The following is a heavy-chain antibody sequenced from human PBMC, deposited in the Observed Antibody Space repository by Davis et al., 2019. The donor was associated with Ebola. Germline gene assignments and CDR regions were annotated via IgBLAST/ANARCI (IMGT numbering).Heavy chain of an antibody. CDR1: GFTFSSYS. CDR2: ISSSSSYI. J-gene: IGHJ4*02. V-gene: IGHV3-21*01. D-gene: IGHD6-13*01. CDR3: ARDRGMIAAAGTVDY. Sequence: GESLKISCAASGFTFSSYSMNWVRQAPGKGLEWVSSISSSSSYIYYADSVKGRFTISRDNSKNTLYLQMNSLRAEDTAVYYCARDRGMIAAAGTVDYWGQGTLVTVSS.